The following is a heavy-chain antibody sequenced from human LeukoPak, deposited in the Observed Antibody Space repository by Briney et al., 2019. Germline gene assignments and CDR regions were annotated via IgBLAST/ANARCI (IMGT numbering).Heavy chain of an antibody. CDR2: VDPEDGET. V-gene: IGHV1-69-2*01. D-gene: IGHD3-3*01. CDR3: ATDGRYYDFWSGYYLV. Sequence: ASVKISCKASGYTFTDYYMHWVQQAPGKGLEWMERVDPEDGETIYAQKFQGRVTMTEDTSTDTAYMELSSLRSEDTAVYYCATDGRYYDFWSGYYLVWGQGTLVTVSS. J-gene: IGHJ4*02. CDR1: GYTFTDYY.